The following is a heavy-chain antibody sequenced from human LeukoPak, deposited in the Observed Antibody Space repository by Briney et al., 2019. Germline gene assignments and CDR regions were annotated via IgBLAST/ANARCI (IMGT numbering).Heavy chain of an antibody. V-gene: IGHV3-49*04. CDR1: GFTFGDYA. CDR3: TRVIVGAFSPYDP. Sequence: GGSLRLSCTASGFTFGDYAMSWVRQAPGKGLEWLGFIRSKAYGGTTEYAASVKGRFTISRDDSKSIAYLQMNSLKTEDTAVYYCTRVIVGAFSPYDPWGQGTLVTVSS. D-gene: IGHD1-26*01. CDR2: IRSKAYGGTT. J-gene: IGHJ5*02.